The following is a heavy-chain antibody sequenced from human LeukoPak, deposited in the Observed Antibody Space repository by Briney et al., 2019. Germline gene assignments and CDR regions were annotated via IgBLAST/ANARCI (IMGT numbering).Heavy chain of an antibody. J-gene: IGHJ5*02. CDR3: ARSGQQLSPATWFDP. V-gene: IGHV4-59*01. D-gene: IGHD6-13*01. CDR2: IYYSGST. CDR1: GGSIGSYY. Sequence: PSETLSLTCTVSGGSIGSYYWSWIRQPPGKGLEWIGCIYYSGSTNYNPSLKSRVTISVDTSKNQFSLKLSSVTAADTAVYYCARSGQQLSPATWFDPWGQGTLVTVSS.